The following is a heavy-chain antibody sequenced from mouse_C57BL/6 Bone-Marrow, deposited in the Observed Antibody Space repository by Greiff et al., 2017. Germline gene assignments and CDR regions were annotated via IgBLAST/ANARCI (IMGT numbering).Heavy chain of an antibody. Sequence: LQQSGPGILQPSQTLSLTCSFSGFSLSTFGMGVGWIRQPSGKGLEWLAHIWWDDDKYYNPALKSRLTISKDTSKNQVFLKIANVDTADTATYYCARIGEYYDYYYYAMDYWGQGTSVTVSS. CDR1: GFSLSTFGMG. CDR2: IWWDDDK. V-gene: IGHV8-8*01. J-gene: IGHJ4*01. CDR3: ARIGEYYDYYYYAMDY. D-gene: IGHD2-4*01.